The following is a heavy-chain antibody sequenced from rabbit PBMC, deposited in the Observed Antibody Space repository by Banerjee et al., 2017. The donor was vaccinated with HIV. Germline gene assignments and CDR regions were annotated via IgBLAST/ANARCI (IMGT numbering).Heavy chain of an antibody. CDR1: GFSFSNKYV. J-gene: IGHJ4*01. V-gene: IGHV1S45*01. CDR3: ARHNGGSSGYAFNL. Sequence: QEQLEESGGGLVQPEGSLTLTCTASGFSFSNKYVMCWVRQAPGKGLEWIACIYGGSSGNTYYASWAKGRFTISKTSSTTVTLQMTSLTAADTATYFCARHNGGSSGYAFNLWGPGTLVTVS. D-gene: IGHD1-1*01. CDR2: IYGGSSGNT.